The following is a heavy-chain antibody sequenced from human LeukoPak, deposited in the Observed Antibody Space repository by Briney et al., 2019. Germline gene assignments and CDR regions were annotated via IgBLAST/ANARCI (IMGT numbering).Heavy chain of an antibody. D-gene: IGHD6-13*01. CDR1: GGSFSGYY. J-gene: IGHJ6*03. CDR2: INHSGST. Sequence: PSETLSLTCAVYGGSFSGYYWSWIRQPPGKALEWIGEINHSGSTNYNPSLKSLVTISVDTSKNQFSLKLSSVTAADTAVYYCARGRSSSWYGGYYYYYMDVWGKGTTVTVSS. CDR3: ARGRSSSWYGGYYYYYMDV. V-gene: IGHV4-34*01.